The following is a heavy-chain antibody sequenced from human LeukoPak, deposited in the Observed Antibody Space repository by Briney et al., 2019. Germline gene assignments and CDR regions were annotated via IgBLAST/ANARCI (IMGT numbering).Heavy chain of an antibody. J-gene: IGHJ4*02. CDR3: ARGGAGRGYSGYGQLDY. D-gene: IGHD5-12*01. V-gene: IGHV3-11*04. CDR2: ISGSGRYK. CDR1: GFTFSDYD. Sequence: PGGSLRLSCAASGFTFSDYDMSWIRQAPGKGLEWVSYISGSGRYKYYADSVKGRFTISRDSAKNSLFLQMNSLRAEDTAGYYCARGGAGRGYSGYGQLDYWGQGTLVTVSS.